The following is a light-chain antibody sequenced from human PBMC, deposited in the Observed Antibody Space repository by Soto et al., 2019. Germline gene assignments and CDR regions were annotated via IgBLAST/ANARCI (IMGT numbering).Light chain of an antibody. CDR1: SSDVGGYNY. CDR2: DVS. CDR3: SSYTSSSTLVV. V-gene: IGLV2-14*01. J-gene: IGLJ2*01. Sequence: QSVLTQPASVSGSPGQSITISCTGTSSDVGGYNYVSWYQQHPGKASKLMIYDVSNRPSGVSNRFSGSKSGNTASLTISGLQAEDEADYYCSSYTSSSTLVVFGGVTQLTVL.